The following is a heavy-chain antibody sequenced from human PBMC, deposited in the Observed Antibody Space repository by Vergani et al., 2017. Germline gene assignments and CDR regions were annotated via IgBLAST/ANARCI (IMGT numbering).Heavy chain of an antibody. V-gene: IGHV3-13*01. D-gene: IGHD4-23*01. J-gene: IGHJ4*02. CDR3: ARAVSTTVGDPPGY. CDR1: GFTFSSYD. Sequence: VQLVESGGGVVQPGGSLRLSCAASGFTFSSYDMHWVRQATGKDLEWVSAIGTAGDTYYPGSVKGRFTISRENAKNSLYLQMNSLRAGDTAIYYCARAVSTTVGDPPGYWGQGTLVTVSS. CDR2: IGTAGDT.